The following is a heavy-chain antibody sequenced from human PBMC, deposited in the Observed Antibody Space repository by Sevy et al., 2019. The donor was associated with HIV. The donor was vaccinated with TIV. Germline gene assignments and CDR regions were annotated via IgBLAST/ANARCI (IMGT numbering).Heavy chain of an antibody. CDR3: ARGAVVIGTAATPVLDF. J-gene: IGHJ4*02. D-gene: IGHD2-2*01. V-gene: IGHV4-59*08. Sequence: GSLRLSCSVSDDSINSYYWSWIRQPPGKGLEWIGYIYNNIGSTSYNPSLTSRVTISVDTSKNHFSLKLTSLTAADTAIYYCARGAVVIGTAATPVLDFWGLGSLVTVSS. CDR2: IYNNIGST. CDR1: DDSINSYY.